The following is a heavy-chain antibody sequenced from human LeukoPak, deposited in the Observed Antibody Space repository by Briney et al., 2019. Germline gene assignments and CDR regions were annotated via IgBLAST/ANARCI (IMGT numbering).Heavy chain of an antibody. CDR3: ARGGIVRWELPIGY. Sequence: SETLSLTCAVYGGSFSGYYWSWIRQPPGKGLGWIGEINHSGSTNYNPSLKSRVTISVDTSKNQFSLKLSSVTAADTAVYYCARGGIVRWELPIGYWGQGTLVTVSS. CDR2: INHSGST. CDR1: GGSFSGYY. D-gene: IGHD1-26*01. V-gene: IGHV4-34*01. J-gene: IGHJ4*02.